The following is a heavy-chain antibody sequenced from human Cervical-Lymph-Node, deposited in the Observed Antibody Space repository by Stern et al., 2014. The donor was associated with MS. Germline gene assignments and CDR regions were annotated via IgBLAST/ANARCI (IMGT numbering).Heavy chain of an antibody. CDR1: GYKFTNNW. Sequence: VQLVQSGAEVKKPGESLRISCEVSGYKFTNNWIGWVRQMPGKGLEWMGIISPGDSETRYSPSFQGQVTILVDKSNTTAYLQWSSLKASDTALYYCARRGHGYMGIDYWGQGTPVTVSS. CDR3: ARRGHGYMGIDY. CDR2: ISPGDSET. V-gene: IGHV5-51*03. J-gene: IGHJ4*02. D-gene: IGHD5-24*01.